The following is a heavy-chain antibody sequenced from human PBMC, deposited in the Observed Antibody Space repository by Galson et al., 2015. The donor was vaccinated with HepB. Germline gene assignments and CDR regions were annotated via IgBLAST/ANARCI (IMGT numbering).Heavy chain of an antibody. J-gene: IGHJ4*02. CDR3: ARDGGGWRIFDS. CDR1: EFTFSSYV. Sequence: SLRLSCAASEFTFSSYVMHWVRQAPGEGLEWVALIYHDGSKKYYGDSVKGRFTISRDNPKNTLYLQMNSLRAEDTAVYYCARDGGGWRIFDSWGQGTLVTVSS. CDR2: IYHDGSKK. D-gene: IGHD3-16*01. V-gene: IGHV3-33*01.